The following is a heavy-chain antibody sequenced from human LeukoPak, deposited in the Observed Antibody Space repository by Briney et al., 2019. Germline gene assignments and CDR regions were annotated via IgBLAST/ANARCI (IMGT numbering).Heavy chain of an antibody. D-gene: IGHD5-18*01. CDR1: GCSISSGGYY. Sequence: SETLSLTCTVSGCSISSGGYYWSWIRQPPGNGLEWIGYIYHSGSTYYNPSLKSRVTISVDTSKNQFSLKLSSVTAADTAVYYCARDFLGYGPPRAFDIWGQGTMVTVSS. J-gene: IGHJ3*02. CDR3: ARDFLGYGPPRAFDI. CDR2: IYHSGST. V-gene: IGHV4-30-2*01.